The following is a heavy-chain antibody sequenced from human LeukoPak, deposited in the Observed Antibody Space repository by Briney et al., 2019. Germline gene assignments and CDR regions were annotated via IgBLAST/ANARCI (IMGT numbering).Heavy chain of an antibody. CDR1: GFTISSHA. V-gene: IGHV3-30*04. CDR2: ISYDGSNK. J-gene: IGHJ4*02. Sequence: GGSLRLSCAASGFTISSHAMHWVRQPPGKGLEWVAVISYDGSNKYYADSVKGRFTISRDNSKNTLYLQMNSLRAEDTAVYYCRAIVVVTGLDYWGQGTLVTVSS. CDR3: RAIVVVTGLDY. D-gene: IGHD2-21*02.